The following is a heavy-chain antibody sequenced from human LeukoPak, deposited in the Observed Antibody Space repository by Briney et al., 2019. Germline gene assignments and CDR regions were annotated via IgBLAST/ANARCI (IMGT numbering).Heavy chain of an antibody. D-gene: IGHD6-19*01. V-gene: IGHV3-33*06. J-gene: IGHJ4*02. CDR2: IWYEGTNK. Sequence: SGGSLRLSCVGSAFTFSGYGMHWVRQAPGKGLEWVASIWYEGTNKYYGDSMKGRFTISRDNSKNTLYLQMDSLRVEDTAMYYCAKVGHSSGYFDYWGQGTLVTVSS. CDR3: AKVGHSSGYFDY. CDR1: AFTFSGYG.